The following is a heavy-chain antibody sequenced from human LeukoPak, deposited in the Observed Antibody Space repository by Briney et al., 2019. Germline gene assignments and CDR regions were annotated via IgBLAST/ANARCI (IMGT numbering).Heavy chain of an antibody. CDR2: ISGSGGST. V-gene: IGHV3-23*01. D-gene: IGHD2-2*01. CDR1: GFTFSSYA. J-gene: IGHJ4*02. Sequence: PGGSLRLSCAASGFTFSSYAMHWVRQAPGKGLEWVAGISGSGGSTNYADSVKGRFTISRDNPTNTLFLQMNSLRAEDTAVYYCAVPAADFDYWGQGTLVTVSS. CDR3: AVPAADFDY.